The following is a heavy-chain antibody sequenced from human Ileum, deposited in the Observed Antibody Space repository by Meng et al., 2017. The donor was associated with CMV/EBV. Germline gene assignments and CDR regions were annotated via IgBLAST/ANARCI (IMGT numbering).Heavy chain of an antibody. CDR1: VFTFSSYS. J-gene: IGHJ4*02. CDR3: ARDGNQGDY. D-gene: IGHD1-26*01. CDR2: ISSSSSTI. V-gene: IGHV3-48*04. Sequence: GGSLRLSCAASVFTFSSYSMNWVRQAPGKGLEWVSYISSSSSTIYYVDSVRGWFTIFRDNDKNSLYLQMNSLRAEDTAVYYCARDGNQGDYWGQGTLVTVSS.